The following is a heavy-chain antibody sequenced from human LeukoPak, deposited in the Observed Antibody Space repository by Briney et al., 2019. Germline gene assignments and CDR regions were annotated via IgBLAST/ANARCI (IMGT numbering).Heavy chain of an antibody. Sequence: GGSLRLSCAASGFTFSSYAMHWVRQAPGKGLEWVAVISYDGSNKYYAASVKGRFTISRDNSKNTLYLQMNSLRAEDTAVYYCARALSEWELTGPFDYWGQGTLVTVSS. CDR2: ISYDGSNK. J-gene: IGHJ4*02. D-gene: IGHD1-26*01. CDR3: ARALSEWELTGPFDY. CDR1: GFTFSSYA. V-gene: IGHV3-30-3*01.